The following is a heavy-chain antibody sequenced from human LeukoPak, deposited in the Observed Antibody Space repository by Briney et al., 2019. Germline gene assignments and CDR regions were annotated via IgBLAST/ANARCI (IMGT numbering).Heavy chain of an antibody. D-gene: IGHD3-10*01. CDR2: IKRDGNEK. Sequence: GGSLRLSCADSGFTFSSYWMNWVRQAPGEGLEWVANIKRDGNEKNYVDSVRGRFSISRDNAKNSLYLQMDSLRAEDTAVYYCAKEGAYPIITYDSWGQGALVTVSS. CDR1: GFTFSSYW. CDR3: AKEGAYPIITYDS. J-gene: IGHJ5*01. V-gene: IGHV3-7*01.